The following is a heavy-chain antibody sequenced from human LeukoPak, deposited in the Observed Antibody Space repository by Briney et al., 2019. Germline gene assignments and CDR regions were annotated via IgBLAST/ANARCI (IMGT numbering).Heavy chain of an antibody. V-gene: IGHV3-7*01. CDR1: GFPFSSYW. D-gene: IGHD3-10*01. CDR2: IKQDGDEK. CDR3: AREDYYGSGNYVAWGGAFDV. J-gene: IGHJ3*01. Sequence: GGSLRLSCAASGFPFSSYWMTWVRQAPGKGLDGVANIKQDGDEKYYVDSVKGRFTISRDNAKNSLYLQMNRLRAEDTAVYYCAREDYYGSGNYVAWGGAFDVWGQGTTVTVSS.